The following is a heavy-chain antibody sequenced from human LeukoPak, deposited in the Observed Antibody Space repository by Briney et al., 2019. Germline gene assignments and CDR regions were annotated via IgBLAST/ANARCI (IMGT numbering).Heavy chain of an antibody. CDR2: IYYSGTT. CDR3: ARYYSSSWYRRDWFDP. Sequence: SETLSLTCTVSGGSISSNSYYWGWIRQPPGKGLEWIGTIYYSGTTYYNPSLKSRVTISVDTSKNQFSLKLSSVTAADTAVYYCARYYSSSWYRRDWFDPWGQGTLVTVSS. CDR1: GGSISSNSYY. D-gene: IGHD6-13*01. J-gene: IGHJ5*02. V-gene: IGHV4-39*07.